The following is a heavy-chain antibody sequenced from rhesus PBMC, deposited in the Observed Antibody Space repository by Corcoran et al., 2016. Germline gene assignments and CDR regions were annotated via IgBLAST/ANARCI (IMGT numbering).Heavy chain of an antibody. D-gene: IGHD3-9*01. CDR3: ARGLRWDYEDDYGYYRDWYFDL. V-gene: IGHV1-198*02. CDR1: GITFGSYA. Sequence: QVKLVQSGAEVKKPGASVKVSCKASGITFGSYAINWGRQALGQVLEWMGVNIPFVCINNSPENVQSGVTITADMSASTAYMVLSSLSSEDTAVYYCARGLRWDYEDDYGYYRDWYFDLWGPGTPITISS. J-gene: IGHJ2*01. CDR2: NIPFVCIN.